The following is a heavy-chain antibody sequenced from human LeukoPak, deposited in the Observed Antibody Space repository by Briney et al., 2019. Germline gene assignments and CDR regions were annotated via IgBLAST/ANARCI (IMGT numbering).Heavy chain of an antibody. CDR2: ISSSSSTI. J-gene: IGHJ6*03. D-gene: IGHD3-3*01. Sequence: GGSLRLSCTASGFTFGDYVMNWVRQAPGKGLEWVSYISSSSSTIYYADSVKGRFTISRDNAKNSLYLQMNSLRAEDTAVYYCARDGAIFGVVAYYYYYYMDVWGKGTTITVSS. V-gene: IGHV3-48*01. CDR1: GFTFGDYV. CDR3: ARDGAIFGVVAYYYYYYMDV.